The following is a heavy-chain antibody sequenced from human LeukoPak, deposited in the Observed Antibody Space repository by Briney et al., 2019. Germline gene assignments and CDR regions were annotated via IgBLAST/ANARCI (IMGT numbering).Heavy chain of an antibody. J-gene: IGHJ4*02. Sequence: GGSLRLSCAASGFTFSSYGMHWVRQAPGKGLEWVAVISYDGSNKYYADSVKGRFTISRDNSKNTLYLQMNSLRAEDTAVYYCAKVHSDYYDSSGYFDYWGQGTLVTVSS. CDR2: ISYDGSNK. CDR3: AKVHSDYYDSSGYFDY. V-gene: IGHV3-30*18. CDR1: GFTFSSYG. D-gene: IGHD3-22*01.